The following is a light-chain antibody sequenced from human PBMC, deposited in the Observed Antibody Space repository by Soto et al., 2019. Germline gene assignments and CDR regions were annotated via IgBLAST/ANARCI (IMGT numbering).Light chain of an antibody. J-gene: IGKJ5*01. CDR3: QQRSNWIT. CDR2: DAS. Sequence: EIVLTQSPSALSLSPGERATLSCRASQTASSSHLAWYQQKPGQAPRLLIYDASSRATGISDRFSGSGSGTDFTLTISSLEPEDFAVYYCQQRSNWITFGQGTRLEIK. V-gene: IGKV3D-20*02. CDR1: QTASSSH.